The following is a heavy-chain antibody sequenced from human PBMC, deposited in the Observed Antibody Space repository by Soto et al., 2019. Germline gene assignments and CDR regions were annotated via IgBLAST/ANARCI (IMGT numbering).Heavy chain of an antibody. CDR1: GFIFSYYY. CDR2: IKGDGSEK. J-gene: IGHJ4*02. V-gene: IGHV3-7*01. CDR3: AAHSEWLLNY. D-gene: IGHD3-3*01. Sequence: PGGSLRVSCEASGFIFSYYYMSWVRQAPGRGLEWVANIKGDGSEKYYVDSVRGRFTISRDNAKNALYLQMNSLRPEDTAVYHRAAHSEWLLNYWGVGTLVTVAS.